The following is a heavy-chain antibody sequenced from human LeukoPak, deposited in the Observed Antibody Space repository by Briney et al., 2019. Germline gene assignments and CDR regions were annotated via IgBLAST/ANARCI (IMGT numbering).Heavy chain of an antibody. CDR2: TTGRST. V-gene: IGHV3-11*01. Sequence: TTGRSTNYADSVKGRFTISRDSAKNSVSLQLSSLTAEATAVYYCARGRRGSYYTFQVWGQGTLVSVSS. D-gene: IGHD3-16*01. CDR3: ARGRRGSYYTFQV. J-gene: IGHJ4*02.